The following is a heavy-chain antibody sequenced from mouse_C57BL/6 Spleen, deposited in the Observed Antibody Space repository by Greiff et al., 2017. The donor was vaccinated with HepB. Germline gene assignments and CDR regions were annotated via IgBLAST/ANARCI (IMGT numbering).Heavy chain of an antibody. CDR1: GYTFTSYG. CDR2: IYPRSGNT. V-gene: IGHV1-81*01. D-gene: IGHD4-1*01. CDR3: AREGTGTSYFDY. J-gene: IGHJ2*01. Sequence: QVHVKQSGAELARPGASVKLSCKASGYTFTSYGISWVKQRTGQGLEWIGEIYPRSGNTYYNEKFKGKATLTADKSSSTAYMELRSLTSEDSAVYFCAREGTGTSYFDYGGQGTTLTVSS.